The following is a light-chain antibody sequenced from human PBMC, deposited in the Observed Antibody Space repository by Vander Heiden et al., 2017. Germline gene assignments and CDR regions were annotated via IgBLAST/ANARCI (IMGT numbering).Light chain of an antibody. V-gene: IGKV1-33*01. J-gene: IGKJ4*01. CDR2: DAS. CDR3: QQDYTLPIT. CDR1: QDISNY. Sequence: DSEMTQSTSSLSASVGDRVTITCQASQDISNYLNPYQQNPGKAPKLLIYDASNLETGVPSRLSGTGPLTDFTFTMSILQPEDFATYYCQQDYTLPITFGGATKTEIK.